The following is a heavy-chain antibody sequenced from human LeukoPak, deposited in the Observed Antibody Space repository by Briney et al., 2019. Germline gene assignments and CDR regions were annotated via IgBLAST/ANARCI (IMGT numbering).Heavy chain of an antibody. CDR2: INPNSGGT. D-gene: IGHD3-22*01. Sequence: GASVKVSCKASGYTFTDYYMHWVRQAPGQGLEWMGWINPNSGGTNYAQKFQGRVTMTRDTSISTAYMELSSLRSEDTAVYYCATGRPAKYYYDSSGYYGLDYWGQGTLVTVSS. CDR3: ATGRPAKYYYDSSGYYGLDY. J-gene: IGHJ4*02. V-gene: IGHV1-2*02. CDR1: GYTFTDYY.